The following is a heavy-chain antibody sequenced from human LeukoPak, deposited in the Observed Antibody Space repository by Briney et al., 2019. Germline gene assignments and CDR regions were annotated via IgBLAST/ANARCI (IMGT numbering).Heavy chain of an antibody. V-gene: IGHV4-34*01. CDR2: INHSGST. CDR1: GGSISSYY. J-gene: IGHJ6*02. Sequence: SETLSLTCTVSGGSISSYYWSWIRQPPGKGLEWIGEINHSGSTNYNPSLKSRVTISVDTSKNQFSLKLSSVTAADTAVYYCARRGYYYGSGSRFFSMDVWGQGTTVTVSS. D-gene: IGHD3-10*01. CDR3: ARRGYYYGSGSRFFSMDV.